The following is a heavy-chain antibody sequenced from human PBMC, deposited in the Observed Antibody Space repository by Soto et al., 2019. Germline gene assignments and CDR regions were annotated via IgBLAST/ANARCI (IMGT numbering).Heavy chain of an antibody. CDR2: IYYSGST. CDR3: ARHGAYYYHSSGYYEY. D-gene: IGHD3-22*01. Sequence: SETQSLTCTVSGGSISSSSYYWGWFRQPPGKGLEWIGSIYYSGSTYYNPSLKSRVTISVDTSKNQFSLKLSSVTAVDTALYYCARHGAYYYHSSGYYEYWGQGTLVTVSS. J-gene: IGHJ4*02. V-gene: IGHV4-39*01. CDR1: GGSISSSSYY.